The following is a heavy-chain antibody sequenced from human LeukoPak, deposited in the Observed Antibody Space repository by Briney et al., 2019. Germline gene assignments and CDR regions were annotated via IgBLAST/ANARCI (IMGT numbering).Heavy chain of an antibody. J-gene: IGHJ6*02. CDR1: GASLSSYY. D-gene: IGHD2-15*01. V-gene: IGHV4-59*08. Sequence: SETLSLNCTVSGASLSSYYWSWTREVPGTGLEWIGSIYYSGVTNFNPSLKRRIAMSVDRSRNLFSLKLTSVTAADTAVYYCARREGSHYSVDIWGQGTTATVSS. CDR2: IYYSGVT. CDR3: ARREGSHYSVDI.